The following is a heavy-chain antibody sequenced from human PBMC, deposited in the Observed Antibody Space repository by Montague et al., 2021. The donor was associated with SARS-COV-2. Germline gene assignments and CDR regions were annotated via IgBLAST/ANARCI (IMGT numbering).Heavy chain of an antibody. Sequence: SETLSLTCSVSGEPISGFFWNWIRQPAGKGLEWIGRIYASGGTDYNPSLDSRVTMSVDTSKNKFSLRVNSVTAAATAMDYCARGVVAAAPVVDYWGRGTLVPVSS. V-gene: IGHV4-4*07. D-gene: IGHD2-15*01. CDR2: IYASGGT. CDR1: GEPISGFF. J-gene: IGHJ4*02. CDR3: ARGVVAAAPVVDY.